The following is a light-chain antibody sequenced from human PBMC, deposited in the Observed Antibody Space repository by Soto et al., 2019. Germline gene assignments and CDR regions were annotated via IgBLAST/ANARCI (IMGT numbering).Light chain of an antibody. CDR3: QQTTRFPLS. CDR1: QGISSW. CDR2: AAS. Sequence: DIQMTQSPSFVSASVGDRVTITCRASQGISSWLAWYQHRPGRDPKLLIHAASNLDSGVPSRFSGSGSGTDFTLTISSLQPEDFATCYCQQTTRFPLSFGGGTKGEIK. V-gene: IGKV1-12*01. J-gene: IGKJ4*01.